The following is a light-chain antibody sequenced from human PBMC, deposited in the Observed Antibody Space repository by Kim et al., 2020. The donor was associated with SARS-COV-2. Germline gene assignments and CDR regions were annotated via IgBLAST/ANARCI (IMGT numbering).Light chain of an antibody. V-gene: IGKV3-20*01. CDR3: QQYGSSVWA. J-gene: IGKJ1*01. CDR2: GAS. CDR1: ASVNSRF. Sequence: SPGERVTLSCRASASVNSRFFAWYQQKPDQAPRLLVYGASSMATGIADRFSGSWSGTDFTLTISRLEPEDSALYFCQQYGSSVWAFGQGTKVDIK.